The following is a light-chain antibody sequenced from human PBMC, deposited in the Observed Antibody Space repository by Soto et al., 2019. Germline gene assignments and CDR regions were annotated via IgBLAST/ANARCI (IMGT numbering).Light chain of an antibody. CDR3: QQYGISPPLT. CDR1: QSVSSH. V-gene: IGKV3-15*01. CDR2: DAS. J-gene: IGKJ4*01. Sequence: IVVTQSAATLSVSPGQGATASCRASQSVSSHLAWYQHKHGQAPRLLFYDASTRATGITARFSGSGSGTVLTLTISRLEPEDFALYYCQQYGISPPLTFGGG.